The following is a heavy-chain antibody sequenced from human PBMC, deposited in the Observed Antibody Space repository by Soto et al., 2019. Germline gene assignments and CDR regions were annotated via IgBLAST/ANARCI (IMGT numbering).Heavy chain of an antibody. J-gene: IGHJ4*02. CDR1: GGTFSSYT. CDR3: AGVGYNWNGSDDY. CDR2: IIPILGIA. Sequence: QVQLVQSGAEVKKPGSSVKVSCKASGGTFSSYTISWVRQAPGQGLEWMGRIIPILGIANYAQKFQGRVTVTAHKSTGRAYRGRCSLRYEDTAVYYGAGVGYNWNGSDDYWGQGPLVTVSS. V-gene: IGHV1-69*02. D-gene: IGHD1-1*01.